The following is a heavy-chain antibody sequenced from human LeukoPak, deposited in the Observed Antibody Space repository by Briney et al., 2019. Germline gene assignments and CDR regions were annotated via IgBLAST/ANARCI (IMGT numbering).Heavy chain of an antibody. CDR1: GFTFSSYA. Sequence: PGGSLRLSCAASGFTFSSYAMNWVRQAPGKGLEWISYIRSTSSTIYHADSVKGRFTISRDNSKNTLFMQMNSLRDEDTALYYCAKYVGQSGSNYYGLDVWGQGTAVTVSS. CDR3: AKYVGQSGSNYYGLDV. D-gene: IGHD1-26*01. CDR2: IRSTSSTI. V-gene: IGHV3-48*02. J-gene: IGHJ6*02.